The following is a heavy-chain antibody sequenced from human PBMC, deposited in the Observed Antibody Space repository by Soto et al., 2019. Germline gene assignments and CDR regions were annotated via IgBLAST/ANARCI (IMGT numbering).Heavy chain of an antibody. CDR2: IYYSGST. J-gene: IGHJ4*02. Sequence: SETLSLTCTVSGGSISSGDYYWSWIRQPPGKGLEWIGYIYYSGSTYYNPSLKSRVTISLDTSKNQFSLKLSSVTAADTAVYYCARPADCSGGSCYFDYWGQGTLVTVSS. CDR1: GGSISSGDYY. CDR3: ARPADCSGGSCYFDY. D-gene: IGHD2-15*01. V-gene: IGHV4-30-4*01.